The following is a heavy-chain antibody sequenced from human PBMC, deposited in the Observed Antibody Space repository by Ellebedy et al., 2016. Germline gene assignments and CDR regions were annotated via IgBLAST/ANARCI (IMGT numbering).Heavy chain of an antibody. D-gene: IGHD1-26*01. Sequence: GESLKISXVASGFTFSNYWMGWARQAPGKGLEWVANINKDGSDKYYVGSVKGRFTISRDNAKNSLFLQMDSLRAEDTAVYYCADLVGASLGWGQGTLVTVSS. CDR2: INKDGSDK. V-gene: IGHV3-7*01. CDR3: ADLVGASLG. J-gene: IGHJ4*02. CDR1: GFTFSNYW.